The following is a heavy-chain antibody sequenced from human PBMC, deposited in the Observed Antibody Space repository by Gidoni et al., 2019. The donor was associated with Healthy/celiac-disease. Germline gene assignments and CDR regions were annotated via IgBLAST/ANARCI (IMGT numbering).Heavy chain of an antibody. CDR2: INPSGGST. V-gene: IGHV1-46*01. Sequence: QVQLVQSGAEVKKPGASVKVSCKASGYTFTSYYMHWVRQAPGQGLEWMGIINPSGGSTSYAQKFQGRVTMTRDTSTSTVYMELSSLRSEDTAVYYCASSRVLRFLEWLGGFDYWGQGTLVTVSS. CDR3: ASSRVLRFLEWLGGFDY. J-gene: IGHJ4*02. CDR1: GYTFTSYY. D-gene: IGHD3-3*01.